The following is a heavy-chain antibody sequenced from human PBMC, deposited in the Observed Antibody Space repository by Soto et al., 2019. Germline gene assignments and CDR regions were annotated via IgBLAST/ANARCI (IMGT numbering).Heavy chain of an antibody. J-gene: IGHJ5*02. CDR1: GYTLTELS. CDR3: ATILGYCTNGVCWNWDWFDP. D-gene: IGHD2-8*01. Sequence: QVQLVQSGAEVKKPGASVKVSCKVSGYTLTELSMHWVRQAPGKGLEWMGGFDPEDGETIYAQKFQGRVTMTEDTSTDTAYMELSSLRSEDTAVYYCATILGYCTNGVCWNWDWFDPWGQGTLVTVSS. V-gene: IGHV1-24*01. CDR2: FDPEDGET.